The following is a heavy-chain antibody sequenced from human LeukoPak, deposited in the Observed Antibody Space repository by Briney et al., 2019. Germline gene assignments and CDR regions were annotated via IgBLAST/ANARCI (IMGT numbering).Heavy chain of an antibody. Sequence: GASXKVSCKASGFTFINSAMQWVRQARGQRLEWIGWIVVGSGNRNNAQKFQERGTITRDRYTSTAYMELSSLRSEDTAVYYCAADVIYESDWGQGTLVTVSS. CDR2: IVVGSGNR. J-gene: IGHJ4*02. CDR3: AADVIYESD. D-gene: IGHD2/OR15-2a*01. V-gene: IGHV1-58*02. CDR1: GFTFINSA.